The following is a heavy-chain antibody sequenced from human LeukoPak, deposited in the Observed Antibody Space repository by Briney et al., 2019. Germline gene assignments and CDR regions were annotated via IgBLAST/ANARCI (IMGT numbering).Heavy chain of an antibody. V-gene: IGHV3-21*01. J-gene: IGHJ6*03. CDR3: ARAADCSGGSCYSYYYYYYMDV. D-gene: IGHD2-15*01. CDR2: ISSSSSYI. CDR1: GFTFSSYS. Sequence: PGGSLRLSCAASGFTFSSYSMNWVRPAPGKGLEWVSSISSSSSYIYYADSVKGRFTISRDNAKKSLYLQMNSLRAEDTAVYYCARAADCSGGSCYSYYYYYYMDVWGKGTTVTVSS.